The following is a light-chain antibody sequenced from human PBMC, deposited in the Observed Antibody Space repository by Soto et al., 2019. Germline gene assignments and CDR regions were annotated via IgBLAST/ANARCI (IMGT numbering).Light chain of an antibody. CDR1: SSNIGSNT. CDR2: SNN. V-gene: IGLV1-44*01. J-gene: IGLJ1*01. Sequence: QSVLTQPPSASGTPGQRVTISCSGSSSNIGSNTVNWYQQLPGTAPKLFIYSNNQRPSGVPDRFSGSKSGTSASLAISGLQSEDEADFYCSSYAGDTPYIFGTGTKLTVL. CDR3: SSYAGDTPYI.